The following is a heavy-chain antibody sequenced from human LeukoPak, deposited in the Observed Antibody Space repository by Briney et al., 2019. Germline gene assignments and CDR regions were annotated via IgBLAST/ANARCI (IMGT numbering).Heavy chain of an antibody. V-gene: IGHV3-30*04. Sequence: GGSLRLSCTASGFTFSDHAMHWVRQAPGKGLEWVTVISYHARDQFYADSVKGRFTVSRDNSRNILYLQMSSLRAEDTAVYYCAKGSHSSGWYYFYYWGQGTLVTVSS. J-gene: IGHJ4*02. CDR3: AKGSHSSGWYYFYY. CDR2: ISYHARDQ. CDR1: GFTFSDHA. D-gene: IGHD6-19*01.